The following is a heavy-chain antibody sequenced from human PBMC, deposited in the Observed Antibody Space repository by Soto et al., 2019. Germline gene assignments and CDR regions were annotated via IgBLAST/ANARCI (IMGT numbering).Heavy chain of an antibody. CDR3: ARDKYSSSSEGRDGMDV. CDR2: INSDGSST. Sequence: GGSLRLSCAASGFTFSSYWMHWVRQAPGKGLVWVSRINSDGSSTSYADSVKGRFTISRDNAKNTLYLQMNSLRAEDTAVYYCARDKYSSSSEGRDGMDVWGQGTTVTVSS. CDR1: GFTFSSYW. D-gene: IGHD6-6*01. V-gene: IGHV3-74*01. J-gene: IGHJ6*02.